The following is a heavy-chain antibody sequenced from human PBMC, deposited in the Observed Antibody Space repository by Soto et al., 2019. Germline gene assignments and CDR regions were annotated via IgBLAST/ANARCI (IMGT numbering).Heavy chain of an antibody. CDR1: GFTFSSYW. J-gene: IGHJ6*02. Sequence: GGSLRLSCAASGFTFSSYWMSWVRQAPGKGLEWVANIKQDGSEKYYVDSVKGRFTISRDNAKNSLYLQMNSLRAEDTAVCYCARGHSSGWYYYYGMDVWGQGTTVTVSS. CDR3: ARGHSSGWYYYYGMDV. D-gene: IGHD6-19*01. V-gene: IGHV3-7*05. CDR2: IKQDGSEK.